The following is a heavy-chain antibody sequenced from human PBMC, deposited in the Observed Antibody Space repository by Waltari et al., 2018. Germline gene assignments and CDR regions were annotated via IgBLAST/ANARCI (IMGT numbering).Heavy chain of an antibody. J-gene: IGHJ4*02. CDR1: GGSISSYY. Sequence: QVQLQESGPGLVKPSETLSLTCTVSGGSISSYYWSWIRQPPGKGLEWIGYIYYSGSTNYNPSRKSRVTISVDTSKNQFSLKLSSVTAADTAVYYCARGVAGTSWRGSFDYWGQGTLVTVSS. D-gene: IGHD2-2*01. CDR3: ARGVAGTSWRGSFDY. CDR2: IYYSGST. V-gene: IGHV4-59*08.